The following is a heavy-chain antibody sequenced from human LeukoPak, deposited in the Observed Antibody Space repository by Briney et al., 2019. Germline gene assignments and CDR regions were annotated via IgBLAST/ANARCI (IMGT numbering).Heavy chain of an antibody. Sequence: SETLSLTCTVSGGSISSYYWSWIRQPPGKGLEWIGYIYYSGSTNYNSSLKSRVTISVDTPKNQFSLKLSSVTAADTAVYYCARLVYYGSGSYYYLDYWGQGTLVTVSS. J-gene: IGHJ4*02. V-gene: IGHV4-59*01. CDR2: IYYSGST. D-gene: IGHD3-10*01. CDR1: GGSISSYY. CDR3: ARLVYYGSGSYYYLDY.